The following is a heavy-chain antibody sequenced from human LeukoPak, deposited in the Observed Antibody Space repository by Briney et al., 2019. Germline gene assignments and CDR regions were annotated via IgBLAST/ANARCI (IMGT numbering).Heavy chain of an antibody. CDR1: GFTVSSYA. CDR3: ARDPRPLYSSSWYGMDV. D-gene: IGHD6-13*01. V-gene: IGHV3-21*01. CDR2: ITSNSFI. Sequence: GGSLRLSCVASGFTVSSYAMNWVRQAPGKGLEWVSSITSNSFIYYADSVKGRFAISRDNAKNSLYLQMDSLRAEDTAVYYCARDPRPLYSSSWYGMDVWGQGTTVTVSS. J-gene: IGHJ6*02.